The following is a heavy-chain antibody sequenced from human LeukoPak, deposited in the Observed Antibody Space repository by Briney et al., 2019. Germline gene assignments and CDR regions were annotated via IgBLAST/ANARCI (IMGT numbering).Heavy chain of an antibody. D-gene: IGHD5-18*01. V-gene: IGHV3-53*01. CDR3: ARSIQLWTHFDY. Sequence: GGSLRLSCAASGFTFSDYYMSWIRQAPGKGLEWVSVIYSGGSTYYADSVKGRFTISRDNSKNTLYLQMSSLRAEDTAVYYCARSIQLWTHFDYWGQGTLVTVSS. CDR2: IYSGGST. J-gene: IGHJ4*02. CDR1: GFTFSDYY.